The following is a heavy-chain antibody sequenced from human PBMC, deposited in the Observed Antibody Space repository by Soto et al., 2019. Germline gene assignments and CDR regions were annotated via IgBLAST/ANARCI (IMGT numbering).Heavy chain of an antibody. Sequence: SETLSLTCTVSGVSISSSSYYWGWIRQPPGKGLDWIGSIYYSGSTYYNPSLKSRVTISVDTSKNQFSLKLSSVTAADTAVYYCARHVEGGSSSGWSRYYYMDVWGKGTTVTVSS. D-gene: IGHD6-6*01. J-gene: IGHJ6*03. V-gene: IGHV4-39*01. CDR1: GVSISSSSYY. CDR3: ARHVEGGSSSGWSRYYYMDV. CDR2: IYYSGST.